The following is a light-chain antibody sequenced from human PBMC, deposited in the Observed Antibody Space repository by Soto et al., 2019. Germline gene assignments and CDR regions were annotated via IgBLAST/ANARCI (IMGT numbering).Light chain of an antibody. CDR3: QQSYSTPLT. Sequence: EIVMTQSPATLSVSRGERATLSCRANQAISSNLAWYQQKPGQAPRLIIYGASTRATDIPDRFSGSGSGTEFTLTISSLQPEDFATYYCQQSYSTPLTLGQGTKVDIK. CDR2: GAS. CDR1: QAISSN. J-gene: IGKJ1*01. V-gene: IGKV3-15*01.